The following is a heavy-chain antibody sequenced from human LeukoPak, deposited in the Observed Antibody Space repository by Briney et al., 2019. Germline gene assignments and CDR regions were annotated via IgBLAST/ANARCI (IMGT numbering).Heavy chain of an antibody. CDR3: ARGVSVPAAITQYNWFDP. CDR2: IYTSGST. D-gene: IGHD2-2*02. Sequence: PSETLSLTCTVSGGSISSGSYYWSWIRQPAGKGLEWIGRIYTSGSTNYNPSLKRRVTISVDTSKNQFSLKLSSVTAADTAVYYCARGVSVPAAITQYNWFDPWGQGTLVTVSS. V-gene: IGHV4-61*02. CDR1: GGSISSGSYY. J-gene: IGHJ5*02.